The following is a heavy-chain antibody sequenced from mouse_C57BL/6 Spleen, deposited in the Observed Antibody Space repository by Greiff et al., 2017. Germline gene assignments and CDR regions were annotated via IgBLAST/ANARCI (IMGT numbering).Heavy chain of an antibody. CDR3: ARCDYDFYAMDD. CDR1: GFTFSSYT. CDR2: ISGGGGNT. D-gene: IGHD2-4*01. J-gene: IGHJ4*01. V-gene: IGHV5-9*01. Sequence: EVQLVESGGGLVKPGGSLKLSCAASGFTFSSYTMSWVRQTPEKRLEWVATISGGGGNTYYPDSVKGRFTISRDNAKNTLYLRMSSLRSEDTALYYCARCDYDFYAMDDWGKGTSVTVAS.